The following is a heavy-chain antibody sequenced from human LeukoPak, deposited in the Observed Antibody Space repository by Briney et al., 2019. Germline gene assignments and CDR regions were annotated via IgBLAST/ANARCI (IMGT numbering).Heavy chain of an antibody. CDR2: IRYDGSNK. J-gene: IGHJ6*03. D-gene: IGHD5-24*01. CDR1: GFTFSSYG. Sequence: PGGSLRLSCAASGFTFSSYGMHWVRQAPGKGLEWVAFIRYDGSNKYYADSVKGRFTISRDNSKNTLYLQMNSLRAEDTAVYYCAKDPRRRVDHYYYYMDVWGKGTTVTVSS. V-gene: IGHV3-30*02. CDR3: AKDPRRRVDHYYYYMDV.